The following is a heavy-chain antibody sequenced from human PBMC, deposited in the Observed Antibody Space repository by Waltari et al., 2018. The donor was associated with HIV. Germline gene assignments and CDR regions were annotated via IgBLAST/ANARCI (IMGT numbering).Heavy chain of an antibody. Sequence: QLQLQESGPGLVKPSETLSLTCTVSGGSISSRSYYWGWIRQPPGKGLEWIGSVYYSGGTYYKPTLKSRVTISVDTSKNQFSLKLNSVTAADTAVYYCARVSGRYDFWSGPNAYDLDVWGQGTTVTVSS. J-gene: IGHJ6*02. D-gene: IGHD3-3*01. CDR3: ARVSGRYDFWSGPNAYDLDV. CDR2: VYYSGGT. V-gene: IGHV4-39*07. CDR1: GGSISSRSYY.